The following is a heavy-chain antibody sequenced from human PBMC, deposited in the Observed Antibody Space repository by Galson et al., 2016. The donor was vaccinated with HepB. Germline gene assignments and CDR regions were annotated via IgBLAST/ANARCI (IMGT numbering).Heavy chain of an antibody. V-gene: IGHV5-51*01. CDR3: ARHVASRSPFDY. CDR2: IFPRDSET. Sequence: QSGAEVKKPGESLQISCKGSGYSFSTYYIAWMRQTPGKGLEWMGFIFPRDSETRYSPSFQVQVIMSVDNSISTAYLQWSSLKASDTATYYCARHVASRSPFDYWAQGTLVTVSS. D-gene: IGHD2-15*01. CDR1: GYSFSTYY. J-gene: IGHJ4*02.